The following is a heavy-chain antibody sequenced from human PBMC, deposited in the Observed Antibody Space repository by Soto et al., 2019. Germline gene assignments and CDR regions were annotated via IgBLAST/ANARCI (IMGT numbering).Heavy chain of an antibody. CDR3: ARGGYCSSTSCYRLYWFDP. CDR2: IYYSGST. J-gene: IGHJ5*02. Sequence: LSLTCTVSGGSISSGGYYWSWIRQHPGKGLEWIGYIYYSGSTYYNPSLKSRVTISVDTSKNQFSLKLSSVTAADTAVYYCARGGYCSSTSCYRLYWFDPWGQGTLVTVSS. D-gene: IGHD2-2*01. CDR1: GGSISSGGYY. V-gene: IGHV4-31*03.